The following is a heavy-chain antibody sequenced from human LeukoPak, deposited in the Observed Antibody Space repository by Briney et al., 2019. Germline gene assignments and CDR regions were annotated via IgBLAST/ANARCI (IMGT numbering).Heavy chain of an antibody. J-gene: IGHJ6*03. V-gene: IGHV1-46*01. CDR1: GYTFTSYY. CDR2: INPSGGST. CDR3: ARVQYYCGSGSYYPYYYYMDV. Sequence: ASVKVSCKASGYTFTSYYMHWVRQVPGQGLEWMGIINPSGGSTSYAQKFQGRVTMTRDTSTSTVYMELSRLRSDDTAVYYCARVQYYCGSGSYYPYYYYMDVWGKGTTVTISS. D-gene: IGHD3-10*01.